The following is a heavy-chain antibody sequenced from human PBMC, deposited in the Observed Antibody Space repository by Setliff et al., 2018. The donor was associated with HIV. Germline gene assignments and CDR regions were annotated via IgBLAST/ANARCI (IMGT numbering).Heavy chain of an antibody. D-gene: IGHD3-10*01. CDR1: GGSFSGYY. Sequence: SETLSLTCAVYGGSFSGYYWSWIRQTPGKGLEWIATIYTTERISYNPSLRSRVTISIDTSKNQFSLRLKSVTAADAAIYYCARGFGDFSSMIYYYYGMDVWGQGTTVTVSS. J-gene: IGHJ6*02. V-gene: IGHV4-59*10. CDR3: ARGFGDFSSMIYYYYGMDV. CDR2: IYTTERI.